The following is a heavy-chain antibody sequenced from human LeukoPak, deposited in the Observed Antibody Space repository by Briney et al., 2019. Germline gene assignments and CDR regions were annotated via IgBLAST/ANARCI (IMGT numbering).Heavy chain of an antibody. CDR2: INLSGGST. CDR3: ARDSEGLYSSAYPGG. J-gene: IGHJ4*02. Sequence: ASVKVSCKASGYTFINYYMHWVRQAPGQGLEWMGIINLSGGSTTYAQKFQGRVTMTRDLSTSTVYMELSSLRSEDAAIYYCARDSEGLYSSAYPGGWGQGTLVTVSS. V-gene: IGHV1-46*01. CDR1: GYTFINYY. D-gene: IGHD6-19*01.